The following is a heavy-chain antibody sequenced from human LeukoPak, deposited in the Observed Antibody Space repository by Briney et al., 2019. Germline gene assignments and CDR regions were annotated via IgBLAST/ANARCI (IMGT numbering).Heavy chain of an antibody. CDR3: AAAGTPDHYFDY. CDR2: IYYSGST. D-gene: IGHD1-7*01. J-gene: IGHJ4*02. Sequence: SSETLSLTCTVSGGSISSYYWSWIRQPPGKGLEWIGYIYYSGSTNYNPSLKRRVTISVDTSKNQFSLKLSSVTAADTAVYCCAAAGTPDHYFDYWGQGTLVTVSS. V-gene: IGHV4-59*01. CDR1: GGSISSYY.